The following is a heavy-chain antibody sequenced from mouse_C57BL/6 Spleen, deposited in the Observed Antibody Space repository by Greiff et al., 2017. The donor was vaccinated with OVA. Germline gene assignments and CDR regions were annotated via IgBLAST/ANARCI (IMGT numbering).Heavy chain of an antibody. D-gene: IGHD2-5*01. V-gene: IGHV1-50*01. Sequence: QVQLQQPGAELVKPGASVKLSCKASGYTFTSYWMRGVKQRPGQGLEWIGEIDPPDSYTNYNQKFKGKATLTVDTSSSTAYMQLSSLTSEDSAVYYCARRGSNYFWYFDVWGTGTTVTVSS. CDR3: ARRGSNYFWYFDV. CDR2: IDPPDSYT. J-gene: IGHJ1*03. CDR1: GYTFTSYW.